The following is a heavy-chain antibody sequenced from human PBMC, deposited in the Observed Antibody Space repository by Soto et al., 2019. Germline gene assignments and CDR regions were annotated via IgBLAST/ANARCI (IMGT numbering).Heavy chain of an antibody. Sequence: GGSLRLSCAASGFTVSSNYMSWVRQAPGKGLEWVSVIYSGGSTYYADSVKGRFTISRDNSKNTLYLQMNSLRAEDTAVYYCARSRDCSSTSCYSDYWGQGTLVTVSS. V-gene: IGHV3-53*01. D-gene: IGHD2-2*01. CDR2: IYSGGST. J-gene: IGHJ4*02. CDR1: GFTVSSNY. CDR3: ARSRDCSSTSCYSDY.